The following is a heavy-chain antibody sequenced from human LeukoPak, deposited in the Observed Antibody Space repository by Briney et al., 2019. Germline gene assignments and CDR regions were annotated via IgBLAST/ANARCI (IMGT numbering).Heavy chain of an antibody. Sequence: GGSLRLSCVASGFSFSNYGMHWVRQAPGKGLEWVAFIRYDGSNKYYVDSVKGRFTISRDNSKNTLYLQMNSLRPEDTAVYYCARQHRGGSSWPAHWGQGTLVTVSS. CDR3: ARQHRGGSSWPAH. V-gene: IGHV3-30*02. CDR1: GFSFSNYG. D-gene: IGHD6-13*01. J-gene: IGHJ1*01. CDR2: IRYDGSNK.